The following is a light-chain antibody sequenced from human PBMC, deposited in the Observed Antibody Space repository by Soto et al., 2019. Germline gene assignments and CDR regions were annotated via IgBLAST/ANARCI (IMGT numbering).Light chain of an antibody. Sequence: QSVLTQPPSASGTPGQRVTISCSGSLSNLGSNYVSWYQQLPGMAPKLLIYSDTQRPSGVPDRFSGFKSGTSASLAISGLRSDDEADYYCATWRDSVSGVLFGGGTKLTVL. V-gene: IGLV1-47*01. CDR2: SDT. CDR3: ATWRDSVSGVL. CDR1: LSNLGSNY. J-gene: IGLJ3*02.